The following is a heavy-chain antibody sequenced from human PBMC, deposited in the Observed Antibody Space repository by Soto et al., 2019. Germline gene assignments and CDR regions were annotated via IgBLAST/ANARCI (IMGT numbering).Heavy chain of an antibody. D-gene: IGHD3-22*01. CDR2: IYYSGST. Sequence: QVQLQESGPGLVKPSQTLSLTCTVSGGSISSGNYYWSWIRQPPGKGVEWIGYIYYSGSTYYNPSLKSRVTISVDTSKNQFSLKLSSVTAADTAVYYCARNYYDSSGYYLGFDYWGQGTLVTVSS. V-gene: IGHV4-30-4*01. CDR3: ARNYYDSSGYYLGFDY. CDR1: GGSISSGNYY. J-gene: IGHJ4*02.